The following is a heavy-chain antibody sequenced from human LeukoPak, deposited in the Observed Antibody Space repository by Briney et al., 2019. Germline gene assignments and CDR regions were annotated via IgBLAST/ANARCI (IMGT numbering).Heavy chain of an antibody. J-gene: IGHJ3*02. CDR1: GYTFTSYG. CDR3: ARDGALSGFNGAFDI. D-gene: IGHD3-22*01. V-gene: IGHV1-18*01. Sequence: ASVKVSCRASGYTFTSYGISWVRQAPGQGLEWMGWISAYNGNTNYAQKLQGRVTMTTDTSTSTAYMELRSLRSDDTAVYYCARDGALSGFNGAFDIWGQGTMVTVSS. CDR2: ISAYNGNT.